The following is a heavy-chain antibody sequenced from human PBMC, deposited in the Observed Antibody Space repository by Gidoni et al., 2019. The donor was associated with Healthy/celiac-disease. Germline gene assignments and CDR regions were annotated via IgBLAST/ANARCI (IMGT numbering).Heavy chain of an antibody. D-gene: IGHD4-17*01. CDR1: GLPFSSYA. J-gene: IGHJ3*02. V-gene: IGHV3-23*01. CDR3: AKEDTTVVTLDAFDI. Sequence: EVQLLESGGGLVQPGGSLRLSCAASGLPFSSYAMSWVRPAPGKGREWVAAISGSGGSTYYADSVKGRFTISRDNSKNTLYLQMNSLRAEDTAVYYCAKEDTTVVTLDAFDIWGQGTMVTVSS. CDR2: ISGSGGST.